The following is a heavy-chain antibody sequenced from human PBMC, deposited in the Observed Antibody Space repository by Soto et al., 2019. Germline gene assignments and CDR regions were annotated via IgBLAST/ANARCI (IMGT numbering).Heavy chain of an antibody. CDR1: GYTFTNYY. CDR3: AREFIAGYYDSSGNNAFDF. CDR2: INPSGVST. J-gene: IGHJ3*01. V-gene: IGHV1-46*01. D-gene: IGHD3-22*01. Sequence: QVQLVQSGAEVKKPGASVKVSCKTSGYTFTNYYIHWVRQAPGQGLEWMGIINPSGVSTTFAHKFQGRVTMTRDRSMSTVYMELSSLRSEDTAVYYCAREFIAGYYDSSGNNAFDFWGQGTMVTVSS.